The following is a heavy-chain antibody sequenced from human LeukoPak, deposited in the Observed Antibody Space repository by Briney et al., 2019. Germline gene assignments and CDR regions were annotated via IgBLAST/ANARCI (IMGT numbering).Heavy chain of an antibody. J-gene: IGHJ4*02. Sequence: PSETLSLTCTVSGGSISSYYWSWIRQPAGKGLEWIGRIYPSGSTNYNPSLKSRVTMSADTSKNQFSLNLSSVTAADTAVYYCAKEKYYYDSSGYYYAPFDYWGQGTLVTVSS. D-gene: IGHD3-22*01. CDR1: GGSISSYY. V-gene: IGHV4-4*07. CDR3: AKEKYYYDSSGYYYAPFDY. CDR2: IYPSGST.